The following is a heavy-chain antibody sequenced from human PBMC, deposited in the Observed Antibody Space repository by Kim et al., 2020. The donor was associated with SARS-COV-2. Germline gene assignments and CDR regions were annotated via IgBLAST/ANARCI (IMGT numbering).Heavy chain of an antibody. Sequence: GGSLRLSCAASGFTFSSYWMSWVRQAPWKGLEWVANIKQDGSEKYYVDSVKGRFTISRDNAKNSLYLQMNSLRAEDTAVYYCARDTGYYYGFYYYYGMDVWGQGTTVTVSS. J-gene: IGHJ6*02. CDR1: GFTFSSYW. CDR3: ARDTGYYYGFYYYYGMDV. CDR2: IKQDGSEK. D-gene: IGHD3-22*01. V-gene: IGHV3-7*03.